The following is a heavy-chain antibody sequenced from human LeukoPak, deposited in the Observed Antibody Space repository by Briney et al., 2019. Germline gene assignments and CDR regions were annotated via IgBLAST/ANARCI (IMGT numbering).Heavy chain of an antibody. Sequence: ASVKVSCKASGYTFTSYGISWVRQAPGQGLEWMGWISAYNGNTNYAQKLQGRVTMTTDTSTSTAYMELRSLRSDDTAVYYCARDKPVRIAAAPYYFDYWGQGTLVIVSS. CDR2: ISAYNGNT. CDR3: ARDKPVRIAAAPYYFDY. J-gene: IGHJ4*02. D-gene: IGHD6-13*01. V-gene: IGHV1-18*01. CDR1: GYTFTSYG.